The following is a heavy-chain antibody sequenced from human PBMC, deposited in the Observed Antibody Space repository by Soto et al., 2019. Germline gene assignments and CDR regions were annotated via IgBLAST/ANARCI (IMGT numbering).Heavy chain of an antibody. V-gene: IGHV5-51*01. Sequence: GESLKFSCKGSGYSFTSYWIGQVSQLPGKGREWMGIIYPGDSDTRYSPSFQGQVTISADKSISTAYLQWSSLKAADTAMYYCAMAYCGGDCQASYFDYWGQGTLVTVS. CDR2: IYPGDSDT. J-gene: IGHJ4*02. D-gene: IGHD2-21*02. CDR3: AMAYCGGDCQASYFDY. CDR1: GYSFTSYW.